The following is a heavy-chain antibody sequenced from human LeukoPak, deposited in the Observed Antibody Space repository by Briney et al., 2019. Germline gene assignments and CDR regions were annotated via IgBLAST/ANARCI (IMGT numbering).Heavy chain of an antibody. CDR2: IIPIFGTA. CDR3: ARGYCSSTSCHTPSYYYYMDV. CDR1: GGTFSSYA. D-gene: IGHD2-2*02. V-gene: IGHV1-69*13. J-gene: IGHJ6*03. Sequence: ASVKVSCKASGGTFSSYAISWVRQAPGQGLEWMGGIIPIFGTANYAQKFQGRVTITADESTSTAYMELSSLRSEDTAVYYCARGYCSSTSCHTPSYYYYMDVWGKGTTVTVSS.